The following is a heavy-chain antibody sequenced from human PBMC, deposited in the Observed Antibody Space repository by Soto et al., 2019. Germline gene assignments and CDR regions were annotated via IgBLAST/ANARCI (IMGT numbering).Heavy chain of an antibody. CDR2: ISSDGKDK. CDR3: AKDSGRGSADYYFDY. CDR1: GFTFSSYA. V-gene: IGHV3-30*18. Sequence: QVQLVESGGGVVQPGRSLRLSCAASGFTFSSYAIHWVRQAPGKGLEWVAVISSDGKDKYSADSMKGRFAISRDNSKNTLYLQMNSLRAEDTAVYYCAKDSGRGSADYYFDYWDQGTLVTVSS. D-gene: IGHD3-10*01. J-gene: IGHJ4*02.